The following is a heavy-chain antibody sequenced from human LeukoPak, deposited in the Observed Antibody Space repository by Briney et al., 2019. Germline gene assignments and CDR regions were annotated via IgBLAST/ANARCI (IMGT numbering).Heavy chain of an antibody. Sequence: PGESLRLSCAASGFSVSGIHMNWVRQAPGKNLEWVSGLYSGGATYYSDSLGGRFTISRDPSKNTVYLQMISLRVDDSAIYYCARGNGNVGGRLDPWGQGTRVTVSS. J-gene: IGHJ5*02. D-gene: IGHD1-1*01. CDR3: ARGNGNVGGRLDP. CDR2: LYSGGAT. CDR1: GFSVSGIH. V-gene: IGHV3-66*01.